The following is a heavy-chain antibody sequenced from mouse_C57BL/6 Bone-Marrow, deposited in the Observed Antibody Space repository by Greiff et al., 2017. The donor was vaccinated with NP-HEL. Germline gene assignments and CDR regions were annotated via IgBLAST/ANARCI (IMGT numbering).Heavy chain of an antibody. V-gene: IGHV2-6*01. Sequence: VQLQQSGPGLVAPSQSLSITCTVSGFSLTSYGVDWVRQSPGKGLEWLGVIWGVGSTNYNSALKSRLSISKDNSKSQVFLKMNSLQTDDTAMYYCASGKTGTSFAYWGQGTLVTVSA. J-gene: IGHJ3*01. CDR3: ASGKTGTSFAY. CDR1: GFSLTSYG. CDR2: IWGVGST. D-gene: IGHD4-1*01.